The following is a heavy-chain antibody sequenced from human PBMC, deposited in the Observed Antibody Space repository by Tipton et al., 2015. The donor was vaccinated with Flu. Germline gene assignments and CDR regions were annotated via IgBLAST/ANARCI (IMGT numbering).Heavy chain of an antibody. D-gene: IGHD2-2*01. V-gene: IGHV4-59*12. Sequence: TLSLTCTVSGGSISSYYWSWIRQPPGKGLEWIGYIYYSGSTNYNPSLESRVTISADTSKKQFSLRLRSVTAADTAVYYCARDPSLGMPDYFDYWGQGTLVTASS. J-gene: IGHJ4*02. CDR2: IYYSGST. CDR1: GGSISSYY. CDR3: ARDPSLGMPDYFDY.